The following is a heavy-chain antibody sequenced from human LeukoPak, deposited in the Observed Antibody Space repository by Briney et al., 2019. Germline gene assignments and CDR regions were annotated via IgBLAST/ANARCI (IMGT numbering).Heavy chain of an antibody. CDR1: GYTFTSYD. Sequence: ASVKISCKASGYTFTSYDVNWVRQATGQGLERMGWMNPNSGNTGLAQKFQGRVTLTRDTSLSTAYMELSNLRSDDTAVYYCARNDYGGHDAFDIWGQGTMVIVSS. CDR3: ARNDYGGHDAFDI. D-gene: IGHD4-17*01. J-gene: IGHJ3*02. V-gene: IGHV1-8*01. CDR2: MNPNSGNT.